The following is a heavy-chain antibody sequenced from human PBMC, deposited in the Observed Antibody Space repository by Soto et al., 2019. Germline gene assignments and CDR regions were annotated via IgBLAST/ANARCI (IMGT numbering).Heavy chain of an antibody. Sequence: QVQLQESGPGLVKPSETLSLTCTVSGGSISSYYWSWIRQPHGKGLEWIGYIYYSGSTNYNPSLKSRVTISVDTSKNQFSPKLSSVTAADTAVYYCARRSGVTPASFDYWSQGNLVTVAS. D-gene: IGHD3-10*01. J-gene: IGHJ4*02. V-gene: IGHV4-59*08. CDR1: GGSISSYY. CDR3: ARRSGVTPASFDY. CDR2: IYYSGST.